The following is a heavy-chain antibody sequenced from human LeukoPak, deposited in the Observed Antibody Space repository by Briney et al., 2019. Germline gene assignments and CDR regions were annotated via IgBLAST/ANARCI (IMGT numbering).Heavy chain of an antibody. CDR2: IYYRSTWYN. Sequence: SQTLSLTCAISGDSVSSNSVTWNWIRQSPSRGLEWLGRIYYRSTWYNDYAVSVRGRITVNPDTSKNQFSLHLNSVTPEDTAVYYCARRLTQYDCFDPWGQGILVTVSS. J-gene: IGHJ5*02. D-gene: IGHD2-2*01. V-gene: IGHV6-1*01. CDR3: ARRLTQYDCFDP. CDR1: GDSVSSNSVT.